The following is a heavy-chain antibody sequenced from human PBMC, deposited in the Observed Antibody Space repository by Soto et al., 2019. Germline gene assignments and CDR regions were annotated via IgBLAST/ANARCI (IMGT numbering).Heavy chain of an antibody. CDR2: ISYDGTNN. CDR1: GFTFSSYG. V-gene: IGHV3-30*03. Sequence: LRLSCAASGFTFSSYGIHWVRQAPGKEQEWVAVISYDGTNNYYTESVKGRFTISRDNSKNTLFLQMNSLRAEDTAVYYCARYDSSGYYWPYYYYGMDVWGQGTTVTVSS. J-gene: IGHJ6*02. D-gene: IGHD3-22*01. CDR3: ARYDSSGYYWPYYYYGMDV.